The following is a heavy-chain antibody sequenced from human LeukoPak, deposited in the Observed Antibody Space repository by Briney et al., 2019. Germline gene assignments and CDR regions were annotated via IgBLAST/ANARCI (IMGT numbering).Heavy chain of an antibody. V-gene: IGHV3-21*04. CDR3: ARDLYSSGQNWFDP. CDR1: GFTFSSYG. CDR2: ISSSSSYI. Sequence: PGGSLRLSCAASGFTFSSYGMNWVRQAPGKGLEWVSSISSSSSYIYYADSVKGRFTISRDNSKNTLYLQMNSLRAEDTAVYYCARDLYSSGQNWFDPWGQGTLVTVSS. J-gene: IGHJ5*02. D-gene: IGHD6-19*01.